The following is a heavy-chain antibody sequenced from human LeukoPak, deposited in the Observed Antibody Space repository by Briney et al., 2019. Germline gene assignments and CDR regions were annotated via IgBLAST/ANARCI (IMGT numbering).Heavy chain of an antibody. CDR1: GGTFGSYA. V-gene: IGHV1-69*13. D-gene: IGHD3-10*01. CDR2: IIPIFGTA. CDR3: ARDYYGSGSYYKPFDY. Sequence: SVKVSCKASGGTFGSYAISWVRQAPGQGLEWMGGIIPIFGTANYAQKFQGRVTLTADESTSTAYMELSSLRSEDTAVYYCARDYYGSGSYYKPFDYWGQGTLVTVSS. J-gene: IGHJ4*02.